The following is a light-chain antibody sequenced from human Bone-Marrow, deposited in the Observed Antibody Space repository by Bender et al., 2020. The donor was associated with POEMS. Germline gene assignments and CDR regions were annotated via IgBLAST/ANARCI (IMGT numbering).Light chain of an antibody. J-gene: IGLJ2*01. CDR3: SSYADNSNVV. V-gene: IGLV2-8*01. CDR2: EVR. CDR1: SSDIGTYNY. Sequence: QSALTQPPSASGSPGQAVTISCTGTSSDIGTYNYVSWYQHHPGKAPKLMIYEVRQRPSGVPDRFSGSKSGNTASLTVSGLQAEDEADYYCSSYADNSNVVFGGGTKLTVL.